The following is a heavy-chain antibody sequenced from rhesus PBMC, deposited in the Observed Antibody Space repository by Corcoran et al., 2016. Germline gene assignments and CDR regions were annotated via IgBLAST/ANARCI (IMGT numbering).Heavy chain of an antibody. J-gene: IGHJ2*01. CDR1: GGSISSNY. D-gene: IGHD4-29*01. Sequence: QLQLQESGPGLVKPSETLSVTCAVSGGSISSNYWSWIRQPPGKGLEWIGRIYGSGGSTEYNPSLTSRVTMSIDTSKNQFSLKLSSVTAADTAVYYCARLAVATTWYFDLWGPGTPITISS. CDR3: ARLAVATTWYFDL. V-gene: IGHV4-173*01. CDR2: IYGSGGST.